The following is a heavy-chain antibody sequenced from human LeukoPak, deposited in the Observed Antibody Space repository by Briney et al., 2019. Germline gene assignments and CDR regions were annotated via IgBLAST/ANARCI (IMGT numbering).Heavy chain of an antibody. Sequence: ASVKVSCKASGYTLTGYYMHWVRQAPGQGLEWMGWINPNSGGTNYAQKFQGRVTMTRDTSISTAYMELSRLRSDDTAVYYCARDEGILVTAEYYFDYWGQGTLVTVSS. D-gene: IGHD3-9*01. CDR1: GYTLTGYY. J-gene: IGHJ4*02. V-gene: IGHV1-2*02. CDR2: INPNSGGT. CDR3: ARDEGILVTAEYYFDY.